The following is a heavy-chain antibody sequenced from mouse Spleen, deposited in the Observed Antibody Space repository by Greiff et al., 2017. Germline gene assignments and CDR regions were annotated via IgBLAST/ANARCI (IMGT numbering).Heavy chain of an antibody. Sequence: VQLQQSGPELVKPGASVKISCKASGYSFTGYYMNWVKQSPEKSLEWIGEINPSTGGTTYNQKFKAKATLTVDKSSSTAYMQLKSLTSEDSAVYYCARSGYYDPHWGQGTLVTVSA. CDR1: GYSFTGYY. J-gene: IGHJ3*01. V-gene: IGHV1-42*01. CDR3: ARSGYYDPH. CDR2: INPSTGGT. D-gene: IGHD2-3*01.